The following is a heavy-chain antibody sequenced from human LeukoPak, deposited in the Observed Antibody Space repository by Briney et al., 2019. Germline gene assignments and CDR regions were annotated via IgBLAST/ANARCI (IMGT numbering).Heavy chain of an antibody. D-gene: IGHD5-24*01. V-gene: IGHV4-59*01. CDR3: ARRDGYKSFDY. CDR2: IYYSGST. J-gene: IGHJ4*02. Sequence: SETLSLTCTVSGGSISPYYWSWIRQPPGKGLEWVGYIYYSGSTNYNPSLKSRVTISLDSSKNQFSLKLSSVTAADTAVYYCARRDGYKSFDYWGQGTLVTVSS. CDR1: GGSISPYY.